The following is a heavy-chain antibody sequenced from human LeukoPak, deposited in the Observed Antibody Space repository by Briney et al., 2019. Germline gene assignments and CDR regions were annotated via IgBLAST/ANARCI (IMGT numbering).Heavy chain of an antibody. D-gene: IGHD2-15*01. CDR1: GFTVSSNY. CDR3: ARDPPYCSSGSCYFDY. Sequence: TGGSLRLSCAASGFTVSSNYMTWVRQAPGKGLEWVSVIYAGGGTYYADSVKGRLTISRENAKNSLYLQMNSLRVEDTAVYYCARDPPYCSSGSCYFDYWGQGTLVTVSS. CDR2: IYAGGGT. J-gene: IGHJ4*02. V-gene: IGHV3-53*01.